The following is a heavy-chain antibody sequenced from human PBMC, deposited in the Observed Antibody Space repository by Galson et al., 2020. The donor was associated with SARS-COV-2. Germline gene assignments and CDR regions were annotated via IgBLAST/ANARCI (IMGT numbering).Heavy chain of an antibody. CDR2: IGINTSTI. J-gene: IGHJ5*02. D-gene: IGHD2-2*02. CDR3: ARDGDHCSSTSCYRNWFDP. CDR1: GFTFSTYS. V-gene: IGHV3-48*02. Sequence: TGGSLRLSCAASGFTFSTYSMNWVRQAPGKGLEWVLYIGINTSTIYYADSVKGRFTISRDNAKYSLYLQMNSLRDEDTAVYYCARDGDHCSSTSCYRNWFDPWGQGTLVTVSS.